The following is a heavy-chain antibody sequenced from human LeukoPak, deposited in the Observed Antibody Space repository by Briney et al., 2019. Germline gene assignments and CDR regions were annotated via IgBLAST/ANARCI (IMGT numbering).Heavy chain of an antibody. V-gene: IGHV3-48*04. D-gene: IGHD1-26*01. J-gene: IGHJ4*02. CDR2: ISSSGSTI. Sequence: GGSLRLSCAASGFTFSSYNMNWVRQAPGKGLEWVSSISSSGSTIYYADSVKGRFIISRDNAQNSLFLQMNNLRVEDMAVYYCAREAVGARRDFDFWGQGTLVTVSS. CDR1: GFTFSSYN. CDR3: AREAVGARRDFDF.